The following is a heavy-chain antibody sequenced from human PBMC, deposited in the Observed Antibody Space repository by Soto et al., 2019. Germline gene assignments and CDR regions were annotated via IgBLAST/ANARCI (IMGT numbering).Heavy chain of an antibody. CDR1: GGSISSSTYY. CDR3: ARHVAGYCSGGSCYPTSHFDY. CDR2: IYYSGST. V-gene: IGHV4-39*01. J-gene: IGHJ4*02. D-gene: IGHD2-15*01. Sequence: QLHLQESGPGLVKPSETLSLTCTVSGGSISSSTYYWGWIRQPPGKGLEWIGGIYYSGSTYYNPSLKSRVTISVETSKNQFSLKMSSVTAADTAVYYCARHVAGYCSGGSCYPTSHFDYWGQGTLVTVSS.